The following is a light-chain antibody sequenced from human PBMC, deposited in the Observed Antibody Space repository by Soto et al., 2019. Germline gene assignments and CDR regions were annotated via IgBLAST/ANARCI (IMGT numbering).Light chain of an antibody. Sequence: EIVLTQSPGILSLSPGERGTLSCRASQSVSNSHLAWYQQRPGQAPRLLIYGASSMATGIPDRFSGSGSGTDFSLTISRLEPEDFAVYYCQQYGSSPWTFGQGTKVEVK. CDR3: QQYGSSPWT. CDR1: QSVSNSH. CDR2: GAS. V-gene: IGKV3-20*01. J-gene: IGKJ1*01.